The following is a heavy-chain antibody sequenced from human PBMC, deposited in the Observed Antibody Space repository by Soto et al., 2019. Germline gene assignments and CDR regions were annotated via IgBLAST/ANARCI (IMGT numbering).Heavy chain of an antibody. CDR3: ARRIVSTETFDY. V-gene: IGHV4-39*07. CDR1: GGCTTSSNFY. J-gene: IGHJ4*02. Sequence: SETLSLTCTVSGGCTTSSNFYWGWVRQPPGKGLEWIGTLYYTGIARYNPSLKSRVTISVDTSKNQFSLKLTSVTAADTAIYYCARRIVSTETFDYWGQGTLVTVSS. CDR2: LYYTGIA. D-gene: IGHD5-12*01.